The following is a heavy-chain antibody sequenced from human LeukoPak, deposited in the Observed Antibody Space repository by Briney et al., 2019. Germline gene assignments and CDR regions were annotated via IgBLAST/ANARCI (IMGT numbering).Heavy chain of an antibody. Sequence: GGSLRLSCAASGFTFSSYAMSWVRQAPGKGLEWVSGISGSGGSTYYADSVKGRFTISRDNSKNTLYLQMNSLRVEDTAVYHCAKLQAVAGPGDYFDYWGQGALVTVSS. CDR3: AKLQAVAGPGDYFDY. CDR2: ISGSGGST. V-gene: IGHV3-23*01. D-gene: IGHD6-19*01. J-gene: IGHJ4*02. CDR1: GFTFSSYA.